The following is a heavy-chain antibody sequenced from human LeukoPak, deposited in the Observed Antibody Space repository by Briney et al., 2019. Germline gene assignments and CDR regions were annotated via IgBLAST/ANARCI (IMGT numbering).Heavy chain of an antibody. CDR1: GGSISSYY. Sequence: SETLSLTCTVFGGSISSYYWNWIRRSPGKGVEWIAYMFYNVSTNYSPSLKSRVTISVDTSKNQFSLKLISVTAADTAVYFCARQGSGRAFDIWGQGTMVTVSS. CDR2: MFYNVST. J-gene: IGHJ3*02. CDR3: ARQGSGRAFDI. V-gene: IGHV4-59*08.